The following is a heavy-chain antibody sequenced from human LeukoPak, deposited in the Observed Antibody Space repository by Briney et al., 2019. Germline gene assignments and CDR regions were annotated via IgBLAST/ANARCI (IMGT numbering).Heavy chain of an antibody. CDR1: GGSISSSDW. J-gene: IGHJ4*02. Sequence: SETLSLTCAVSGGSISSSDWWSWVRQPPGKGLEWIGEIYHSGSTNYNPSLKSRVTISVDKSKNQFSLMLSSVTAADTAVYYCARVVVAATRFGGPYFDYWGQGTLVTVSS. CDR3: ARVVVAATRFGGPYFDY. D-gene: IGHD2-15*01. V-gene: IGHV4-4*02. CDR2: IYHSGST.